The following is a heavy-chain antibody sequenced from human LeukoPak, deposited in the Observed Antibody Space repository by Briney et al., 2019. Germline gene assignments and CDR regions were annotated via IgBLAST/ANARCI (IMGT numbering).Heavy chain of an antibody. V-gene: IGHV1-69*04. J-gene: IGHJ3*02. Sequence: SVKVSCKASGGTFGIDAISWVRQAPGPGLEWMGRIIPLLATTNYAQRFQGRVTITADKSTSTAYMELSGLRSDDTAMHYCARDSSDYGDYVSHDAFDIWGQGTKVTVSS. CDR3: ARDSSDYGDYVSHDAFDI. CDR1: GGTFGIDA. CDR2: IIPLLATT. D-gene: IGHD4-17*01.